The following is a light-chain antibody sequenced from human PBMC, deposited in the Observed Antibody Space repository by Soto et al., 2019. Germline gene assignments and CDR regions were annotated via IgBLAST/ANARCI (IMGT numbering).Light chain of an antibody. CDR1: QSANTN. V-gene: IGKV3-15*01. CDR3: QHYKSWHWMA. CDR2: GAS. J-gene: IGKJ5*01. Sequence: EIVLTQSPVTLSVSPGERATLFCRASQSANTNLAWYQHKPGQAPRLLIYGASTRATAIPARFSGSGSGTEFTLTITSLGSEDYAFYFCQHYKSWHWMAFGQGTRLEIK.